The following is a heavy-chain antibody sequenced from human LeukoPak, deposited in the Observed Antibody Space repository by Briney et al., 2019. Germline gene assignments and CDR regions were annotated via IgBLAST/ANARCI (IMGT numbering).Heavy chain of an antibody. D-gene: IGHD7-27*01. CDR2: ISGSGGST. Sequence: TGGSLRLSCAASGFTFSSYAMSWVRQAPGKGLEWVSAISGSGGSTYYADSVKGRFTISRDNSKNTLYLQMNSLRAEDTVVYYCARCPPLTGGSDYWGQGTLVTVSS. CDR3: ARCPPLTGGSDY. J-gene: IGHJ4*02. CDR1: GFTFSSYA. V-gene: IGHV3-23*01.